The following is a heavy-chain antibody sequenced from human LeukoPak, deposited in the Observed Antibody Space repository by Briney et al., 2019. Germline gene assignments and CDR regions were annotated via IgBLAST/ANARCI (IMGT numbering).Heavy chain of an antibody. J-gene: IGHJ4*02. CDR1: GFSFSSVA. Sequence: GGSLRLSCAASGFSFSSVAMSWVRQAPGKGLEWLSLISGSGGGPYYADSVRGRFTISRDTSRNTLYLQMNSLRAEDTAVYYCAKDRDGWFSDYDAFDYWGQGTPVTVSS. D-gene: IGHD4-17*01. CDR3: AKDRDGWFSDYDAFDY. CDR2: ISGSGGGP. V-gene: IGHV3-23*01.